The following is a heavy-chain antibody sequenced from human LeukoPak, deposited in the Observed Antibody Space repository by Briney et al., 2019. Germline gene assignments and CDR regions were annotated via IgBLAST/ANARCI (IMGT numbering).Heavy chain of an antibody. V-gene: IGHV3-48*03. D-gene: IGHD4-17*01. J-gene: IGHJ2*01. Sequence: AGSLRLSCSASGFTFSSYEMKWLRQAPGKGLEWVSYISSSGSTIYYEHSVKGRFTISRDNAKNSLYLQMNSLRDEDTAVYYWAREGRGAKVTTTAGGYFDLWGRGTLVTVSS. CDR1: GFTFSSYE. CDR2: ISSSGSTI. CDR3: AREGRGAKVTTTAGGYFDL.